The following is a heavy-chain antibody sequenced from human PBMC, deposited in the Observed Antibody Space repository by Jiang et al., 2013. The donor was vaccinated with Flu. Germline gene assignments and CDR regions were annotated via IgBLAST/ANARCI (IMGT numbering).Heavy chain of an antibody. CDR1: GGSISSYY. D-gene: IGHD3-3*01. CDR3: ASVPIGRFLEAGY. Sequence: GPGLVKPSETLSLTCTVSGGSISSYYWSWIRQPPGKGLEWIGYIYYSGSTNYNPSLKSRVTISVDTSKNQFSLKLSSVTAADTAVYYCASVPIGRFLEAGYWGQGTLVTVSS. J-gene: IGHJ4*02. CDR2: IYYSGST. V-gene: IGHV4-59*01.